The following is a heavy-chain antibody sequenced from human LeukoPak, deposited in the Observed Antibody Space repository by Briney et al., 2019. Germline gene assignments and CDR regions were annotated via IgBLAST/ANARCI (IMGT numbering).Heavy chain of an antibody. V-gene: IGHV3-30-3*01. J-gene: IGHJ4*02. CDR3: DRDGDSSGYFYFVN. Sequence: RCPRLSPVEPGYSLCIYTICWVSHTPRKRLGWVSGILHDRSNMYYADSAKGRFTISRDNSKNTLSLQMNSLRGDDTAVYYCDRDGDSSGYFYFVNCCQGTLVTVSS. D-gene: IGHD3-22*01. CDR1: GYSLCIYT. CDR2: ILHDRSNM.